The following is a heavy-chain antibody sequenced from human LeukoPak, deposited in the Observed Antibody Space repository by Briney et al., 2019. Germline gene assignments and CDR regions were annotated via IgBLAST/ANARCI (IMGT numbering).Heavy chain of an antibody. CDR1: GGSISSSSYY. V-gene: IGHV4-39*01. J-gene: IGHJ4*02. D-gene: IGHD5-18*01. Sequence: SEILSLTCTVSGGSISSSSYYWGWIRQPPGKGLEWIGSIYYSGSTYYNPSLKSRVTISVDTSKNQFSLKLSSVTAADTAVYYCARLNARTAMTNFDYWGQGTLVTVSS. CDR2: IYYSGST. CDR3: ARLNARTAMTNFDY.